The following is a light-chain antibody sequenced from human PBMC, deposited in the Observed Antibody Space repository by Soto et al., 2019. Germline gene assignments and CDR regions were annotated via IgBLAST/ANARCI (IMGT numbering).Light chain of an antibody. CDR2: TAS. CDR1: QGISSY. Sequence: AIRMTQSPASLSASTGDRVTITCRASQGISSYLAWYQQKPGKAPKLLIYTASTLQSGVPSRFSGSGSVTDFTLTISCLQSEDFATYYCQQYYSYPQITFGQGTRLEIK. V-gene: IGKV1-8*01. J-gene: IGKJ5*01. CDR3: QQYYSYPQIT.